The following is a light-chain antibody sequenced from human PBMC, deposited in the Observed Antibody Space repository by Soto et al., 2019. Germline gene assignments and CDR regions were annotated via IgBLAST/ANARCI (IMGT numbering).Light chain of an antibody. J-gene: IGLJ1*01. Sequence: QSVLTQPPSASGTPGQRVTISCSGSSSNIGSNAVNWYQQFPGTAPKLLIYTDNQRPSGVPDRFSGSKSGTSASLAISGLQHEDEADYFCAAWDGSLNAYVFGTGTKLTVL. CDR2: TDN. V-gene: IGLV1-44*01. CDR3: AAWDGSLNAYV. CDR1: SSNIGSNA.